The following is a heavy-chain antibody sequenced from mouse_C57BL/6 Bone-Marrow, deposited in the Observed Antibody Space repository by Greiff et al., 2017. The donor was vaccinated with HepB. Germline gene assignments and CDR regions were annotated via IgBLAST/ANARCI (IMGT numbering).Heavy chain of an antibody. CDR1: GYTFTSYW. J-gene: IGHJ4*01. V-gene: IGHV1-64*01. Sequence: VQLQQPGAELVKPGASVKLSCKASGYTFTSYWMHWVKQRPGQGLEWIGMIHPNSGSTNYNEKFKSKATLTVDKSSSTAYMQLSSLTSEDSAVYYCASYYDYDYYAMDYGGQGTSVTVSS. CDR2: IHPNSGST. D-gene: IGHD2-4*01. CDR3: ASYYDYDYYAMDY.